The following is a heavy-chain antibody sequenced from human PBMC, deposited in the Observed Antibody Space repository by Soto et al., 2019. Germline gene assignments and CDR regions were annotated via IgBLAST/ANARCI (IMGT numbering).Heavy chain of an antibody. CDR2: ISSNGGST. CDR1: GFTFSSYA. D-gene: IGHD2-2*01. Sequence: PGGSLRLSCAASGFTFSSYAMHWVRQAPGKGLEYVSAISSNGGSTYYANSVKGRFTISRDNSKNTLYLQMGSLRAEDMAVYYCARIGYCSSTSCYDPNYYYYYYMAVWGKGTTVTVSS. J-gene: IGHJ6*03. V-gene: IGHV3-64*01. CDR3: ARIGYCSSTSCYDPNYYYYYYMAV.